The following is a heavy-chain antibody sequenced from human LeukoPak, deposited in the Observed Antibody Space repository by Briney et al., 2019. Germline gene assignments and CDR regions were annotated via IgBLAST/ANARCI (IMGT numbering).Heavy chain of an antibody. CDR1: GFTFSSYG. V-gene: IGHV4-39*01. CDR3: ARHRYYYRSGSYYGAPYYMDV. Sequence: GTLRLSCAASGFTFSSYGMSWVRQAPGKGLEWIGSIYYSGSTYYNPSLKSRVTISVDTSKNHFSLKLSSVTAADTAVYYCARHRYYYRSGSYYGAPYYMDVWGKGTTVTISS. CDR2: IYYSGST. J-gene: IGHJ6*03. D-gene: IGHD3-10*01.